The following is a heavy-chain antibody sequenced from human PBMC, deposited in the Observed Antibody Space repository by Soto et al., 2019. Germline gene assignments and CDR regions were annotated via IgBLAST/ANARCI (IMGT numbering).Heavy chain of an antibody. CDR1: GFTFSDYY. D-gene: IGHD2-15*01. J-gene: IGHJ4*02. CDR2: ISSSGSTI. Sequence: QVQLVESGGVLVKPGGSLRLSCAASGFTFSDYYMSWIRQAPGKGLEWVSYISSSGSTIYYADSVKGRFTISRDNAKNSLYRKRNGRRGEDTAVYYCAGGDGGGFCSGGTGYAFASWGQGTLVP. CDR3: AGGDGGGFCSGGTGYAFAS. V-gene: IGHV3-11*01.